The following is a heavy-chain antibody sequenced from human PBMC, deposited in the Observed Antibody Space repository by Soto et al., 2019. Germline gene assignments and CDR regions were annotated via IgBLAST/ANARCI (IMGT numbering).Heavy chain of an antibody. Sequence: QVQLVESGGGVVQPGRSLRLSCAASGFTFSSYGMHWVRQAPGKGLEWVAVIWYDGSNKYYADSVKGRFTISRDNSKNTLYLQMNSLRAEDTAVYYCARDGSAAAGRHGMDVWGQGTTVTVSS. CDR3: ARDGSAAAGRHGMDV. D-gene: IGHD6-13*01. CDR1: GFTFSSYG. CDR2: IWYDGSNK. V-gene: IGHV3-33*01. J-gene: IGHJ6*02.